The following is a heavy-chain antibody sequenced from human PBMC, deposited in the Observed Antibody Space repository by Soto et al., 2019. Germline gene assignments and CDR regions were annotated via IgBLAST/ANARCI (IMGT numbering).Heavy chain of an antibody. CDR1: GYSFSSYW. CDR2: IDPSDSYT. V-gene: IGHV5-10-1*01. D-gene: IGHD3-3*01. Sequence: PXESLKISCKGSGYSFSSYWIAWVRQMPGKGLEWMGRIDPSDSYTNYSPSFQGHITISADKSISTAYLQWSSLKASDTAMYYCARQAIFGVIIIAFDIWGQGTMVT. J-gene: IGHJ3*02. CDR3: ARQAIFGVIIIAFDI.